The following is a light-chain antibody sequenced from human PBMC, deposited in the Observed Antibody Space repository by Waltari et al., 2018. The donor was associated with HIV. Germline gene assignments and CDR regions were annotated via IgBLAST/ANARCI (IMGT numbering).Light chain of an antibody. CDR3: CGYAGSTTDVI. CDR2: EVS. Sequence: QSALTQPASVSGSPGQSITISCTGTSSDVGGYNLVSWYQQHPGKAPKLMIYEVSKRPAGVSKRFAGSKSGNTASVTISGLQAEDEADYYGCGYAGSTTDVIFGGGTKLTVL. CDR1: SSDVGGYNL. J-gene: IGLJ2*01. V-gene: IGLV2-23*02.